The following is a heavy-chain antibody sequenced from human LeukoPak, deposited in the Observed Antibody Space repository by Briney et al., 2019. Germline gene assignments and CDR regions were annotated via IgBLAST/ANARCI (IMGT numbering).Heavy chain of an antibody. Sequence: PSETLSLTCAVYGGSFSGYYWSWIRQPPGKGLEWIGEINHSGSTNYNPSLKSRVTISVDTSKYQFSLKLSSVTAADTAVYYCAIVPATVGGVFGYWGQGTLVTVSS. CDR3: AIVPATVGGVFGY. CDR2: INHSGST. CDR1: GGSFSGYY. D-gene: IGHD2-2*01. J-gene: IGHJ4*02. V-gene: IGHV4-34*01.